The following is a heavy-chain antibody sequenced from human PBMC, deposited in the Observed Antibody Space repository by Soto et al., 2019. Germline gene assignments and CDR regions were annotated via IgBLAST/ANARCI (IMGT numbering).Heavy chain of an antibody. D-gene: IGHD6-13*01. Sequence: GSSLRLSCAASGFIFSDYAMSWVRQAPGKGLEWVSVISESGGSTHYADSVMGRFTVSRDNSKNSLSLRMNSLRDEDTAVYFCAKRSPYSSGWYSPIFDYWGQGALVTVS. V-gene: IGHV3-23*01. CDR3: AKRSPYSSGWYSPIFDY. CDR1: GFIFSDYA. CDR2: ISESGGST. J-gene: IGHJ4*02.